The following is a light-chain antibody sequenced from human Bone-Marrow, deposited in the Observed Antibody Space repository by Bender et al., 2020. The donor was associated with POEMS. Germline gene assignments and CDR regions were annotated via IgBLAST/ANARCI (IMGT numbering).Light chain of an antibody. J-gene: IGLJ3*02. V-gene: IGLV1-47*01. CDR2: RNY. CDR1: SSSIGSNF. Sequence: QSVLTQPPSASGTPGQRVTISCSGSSSSIGSNFVYWYQQLPGAAPKLLIYRNYQRPSGVPGRFSGSKSGTSASLAISGLRSEDEADYYCATWDDSLSRRWVFGGGTKLTVL. CDR3: ATWDDSLSRRWV.